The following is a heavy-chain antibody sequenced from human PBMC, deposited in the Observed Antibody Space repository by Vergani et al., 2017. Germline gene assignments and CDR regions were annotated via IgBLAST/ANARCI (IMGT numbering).Heavy chain of an antibody. CDR1: GGTFSSYA. V-gene: IGHV1-69*01. Sequence: QVQLVQSGAEVKKPGSSVKVSCKASGGTFSSYAISWVRQAAGQGLEWMGGIIPIFGTANYAQKFQGRVTITADESTSTAYMELSSLSSEETAMYYCARDATDTAMVGFFDYWGQGTLVTVSS. CDR2: IIPIFGTA. CDR3: ARDATDTAMVGFFDY. D-gene: IGHD5-18*01. J-gene: IGHJ4*02.